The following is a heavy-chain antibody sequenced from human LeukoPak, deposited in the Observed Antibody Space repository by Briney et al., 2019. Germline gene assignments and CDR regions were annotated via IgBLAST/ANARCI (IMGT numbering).Heavy chain of an antibody. Sequence: PSETLSLTCSVSGGSIGGYSWTWVRQPPGKRLEYIGYISYTGIAYYNPSLMSRVTISVATSKNQFSLKLASVTAADTAVYYCARRRGYSSPTGYYYYGMDVWGQGTTVTVSS. D-gene: IGHD6-13*01. V-gene: IGHV4-59*01. CDR2: ISYTGIA. CDR3: ARRRGYSSPTGYYYYGMDV. J-gene: IGHJ6*02. CDR1: GGSIGGYS.